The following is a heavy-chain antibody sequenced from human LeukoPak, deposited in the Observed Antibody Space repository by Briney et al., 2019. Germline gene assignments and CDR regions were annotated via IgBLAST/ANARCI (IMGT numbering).Heavy chain of an antibody. D-gene: IGHD3-22*01. CDR3: ARGSLYYYYDSSGPGFYFDY. CDR2: ISSSGSTI. CDR1: GFTFSSYE. V-gene: IGHV3-48*03. Sequence: PGGSLRLSCAASGFTFSSYEMNWVRQAPGKGLEWVSYISSSGSTIYYADSVKGRFTISRDNAKNSLYLQMNSLRAEDTAVYYCARGSLYYYYDSSGPGFYFDYWGQGTLVTVSS. J-gene: IGHJ4*02.